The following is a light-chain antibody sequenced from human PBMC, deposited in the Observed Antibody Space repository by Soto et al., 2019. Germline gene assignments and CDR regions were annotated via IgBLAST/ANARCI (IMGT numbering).Light chain of an antibody. CDR2: GAS. CDR1: QSVSSSY. J-gene: IGKJ4*01. Sequence: PGERVTLPCRASQSVSSSYLTWYQQKPGQAPRLLIYGASTRATGIPARFSGSGSGTDFTLTISSLQPEDFAVYYCQQDYNLPLTFGGGTKVDIK. CDR3: QQDYNLPLT. V-gene: IGKV3D-7*01.